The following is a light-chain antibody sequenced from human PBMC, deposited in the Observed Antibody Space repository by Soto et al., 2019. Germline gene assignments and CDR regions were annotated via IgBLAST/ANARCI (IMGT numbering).Light chain of an antibody. CDR2: AAS. Sequence: DIQMTQSPSSLSTSVGDRVTITCRASQSISSYLNWYQQKPGKAPKLLIYAASSLQSGVPSRFSGSGSGTDFTLTISSLQPEDFATYYCQQSYNTPITFGHGTKVDIK. CDR1: QSISSY. J-gene: IGKJ3*01. CDR3: QQSYNTPIT. V-gene: IGKV1-39*01.